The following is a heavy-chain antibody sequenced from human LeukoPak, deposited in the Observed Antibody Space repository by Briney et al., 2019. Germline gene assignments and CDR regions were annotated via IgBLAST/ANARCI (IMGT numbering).Heavy chain of an antibody. J-gene: IGHJ4*02. V-gene: IGHV3-23*01. Sequence: GGSLRLSCAASGFTFSSYAMSWVRQAPGKGLEWVSAISGSGGSTYYADSVKGRFTISRDNSKNALYLQMNSLRAEDTAVYYCAKQRAYATMTHFDYWGQGTLVTVSS. CDR3: AKQRAYATMTHFDY. CDR2: ISGSGGST. D-gene: IGHD3-22*01. CDR1: GFTFSSYA.